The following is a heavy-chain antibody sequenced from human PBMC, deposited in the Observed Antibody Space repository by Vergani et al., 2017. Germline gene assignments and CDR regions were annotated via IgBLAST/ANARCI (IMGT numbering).Heavy chain of an antibody. D-gene: IGHD2-21*02. CDR2: IIPVLGIA. V-gene: IGHV1-69*09. CDR3: ARDPRGYGGDPEDYYYGMDV. Sequence: QVQLVQSGSELKKPGASVKISCKASGYTFTRYAINWVRQAPGQGLEWMGRIIPVLGIANYAQKFQGRVTITADTSTSTAYMELTSLRSQDTAVYYCARDPRGYGGDPEDYYYGMDVWGQGTTVTVSS. CDR1: GYTFTRYA. J-gene: IGHJ6*02.